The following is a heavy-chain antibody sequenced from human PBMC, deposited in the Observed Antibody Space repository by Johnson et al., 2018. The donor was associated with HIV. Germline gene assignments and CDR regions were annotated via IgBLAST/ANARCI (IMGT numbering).Heavy chain of an antibody. CDR2: INWNGGST. Sequence: VQLVESGGGVVRPGGSLRLSCAASGFTFDDYGMSWVRQAPGKGLEWVSGINWNGGSTGYADSVKGRFTISRDNAKNSLYLQMNSLRAEDTAVYYCARDRGSSWPYDAFDIWGQGTMVTVSS. V-gene: IGHV3-20*04. D-gene: IGHD6-13*01. CDR1: GFTFDDYG. J-gene: IGHJ3*02. CDR3: ARDRGSSWPYDAFDI.